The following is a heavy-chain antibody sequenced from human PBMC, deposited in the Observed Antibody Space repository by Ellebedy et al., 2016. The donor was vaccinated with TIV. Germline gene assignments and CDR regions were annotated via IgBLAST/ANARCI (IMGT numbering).Heavy chain of an antibody. CDR1: GYTFTTYY. CDR3: ARGGVGRYCTNGVCLQALDY. D-gene: IGHD2-8*01. Sequence: ASVKVSCKASGYTFTTYYIHWVRQAPGQGLEWVGTLNPSTGGTSYAQKFQGRVTLTRDTSTSTAYMELSSLRSEDTAVYYCARGGVGRYCTNGVCLQALDYWGQGTLVTVSS. V-gene: IGHV1-46*01. CDR2: LNPSTGGT. J-gene: IGHJ4*02.